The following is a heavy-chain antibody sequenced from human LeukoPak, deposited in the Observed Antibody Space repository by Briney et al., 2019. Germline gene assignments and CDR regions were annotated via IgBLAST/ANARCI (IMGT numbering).Heavy chain of an antibody. Sequence: SETLSVTCNVFGDSINFNIYYWGWIRQSPGKGLEWIGSIRDGGTTYYNPSLRGRVTISGDTSRNQFSLNLNSVTAADTAVYYCARRSYGYSFDPWGQGILVTVSS. CDR1: GDSINFNIYY. CDR2: IRDGGTT. J-gene: IGHJ5*02. D-gene: IGHD5-18*01. V-gene: IGHV4-39*01. CDR3: ARRSYGYSFDP.